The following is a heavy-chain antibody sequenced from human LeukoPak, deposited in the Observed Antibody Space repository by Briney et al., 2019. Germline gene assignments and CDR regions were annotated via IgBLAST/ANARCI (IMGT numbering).Heavy chain of an antibody. V-gene: IGHV3-21*01. Sequence: PGGSLRLSCAASGFTFSSYSMNWVRQAPGKGLERVSSISSSSSYIYYADSVRGRFTISRDNSKNTLYLQMNSLRAEDTAVYYCARGSLWLQLDYWGQGTLVTVSS. CDR3: ARGSLWLQLDY. CDR2: ISSSSSYI. CDR1: GFTFSSYS. J-gene: IGHJ4*02. D-gene: IGHD5-24*01.